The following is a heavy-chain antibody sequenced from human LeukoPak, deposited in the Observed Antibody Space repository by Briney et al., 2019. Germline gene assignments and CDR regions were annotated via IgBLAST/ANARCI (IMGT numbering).Heavy chain of an antibody. V-gene: IGHV1-69*13. J-gene: IGHJ4*02. Sequence: ASVKVSCKASGYTFTSNHIHWVRQAPGQGLEWMGGIIPIFGTANYAQKFQGRVTITADESTSTAYMELSSLRSEDTAVYYCASTPPRDIVVVVAADDYFDYWGQGTLVTVSS. CDR2: IIPIFGTA. CDR3: ASTPPRDIVVVVAADDYFDY. D-gene: IGHD2-15*01. CDR1: GYTFTSNH.